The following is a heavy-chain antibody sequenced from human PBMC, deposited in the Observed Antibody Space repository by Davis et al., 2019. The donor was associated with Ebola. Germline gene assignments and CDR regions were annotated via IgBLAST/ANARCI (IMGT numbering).Heavy chain of an antibody. D-gene: IGHD6-13*01. CDR2: IHRRGST. Sequence: MPSETLSLTCTVSGGSISSSPYYWGWIRQPPTKGLEWIGSIHRRGSTYYNPSLQSRLSISVDTSKNQFSLKMSSVTAADTAVYYCASGYSSSWPDYWGQGTLVTVSS. CDR3: ASGYSSSWPDY. V-gene: IGHV4-39*01. CDR1: GGSISSSPYY. J-gene: IGHJ4*02.